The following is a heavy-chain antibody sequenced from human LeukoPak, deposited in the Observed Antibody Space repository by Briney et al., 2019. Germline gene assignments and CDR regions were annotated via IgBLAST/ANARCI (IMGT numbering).Heavy chain of an antibody. CDR1: GYTFTGYY. CDR2: INPNSGGT. Sequence: ASVKVSCKTSGYTFTGYYMHWVRQAPGQGLEWMGWINPNSGGTNYAQKFQGRVTMTRDTSISTAYMELSRLRSDDTAVYYCAREYCSSTSCYGPWNNWFDPWGQGTLVTVSS. D-gene: IGHD2-2*01. J-gene: IGHJ5*02. CDR3: AREYCSSTSCYGPWNNWFDP. V-gene: IGHV1-2*02.